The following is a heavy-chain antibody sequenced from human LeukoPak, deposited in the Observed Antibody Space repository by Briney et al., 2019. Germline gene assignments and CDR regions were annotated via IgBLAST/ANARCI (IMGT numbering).Heavy chain of an antibody. V-gene: IGHV1-18*01. Sequence: ASVKVSCKASGYTFTSYDISWVRQAPGQGLEWMGWISAYNGNTNYAQKFQGRVTMTTDTSTSTAYMELRSLRSDDTAVYYCARKVGSGWWYNWFDPWGQGTLVTVSS. CDR3: ARKVGSGWWYNWFDP. J-gene: IGHJ5*02. CDR1: GYTFTSYD. D-gene: IGHD6-19*01. CDR2: ISAYNGNT.